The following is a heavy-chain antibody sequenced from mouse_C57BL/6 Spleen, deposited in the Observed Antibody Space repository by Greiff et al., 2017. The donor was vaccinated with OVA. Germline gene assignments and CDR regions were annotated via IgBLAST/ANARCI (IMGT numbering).Heavy chain of an antibody. V-gene: IGHV3-6*01. D-gene: IGHD1-1*01. J-gene: IGHJ3*01. CDR2: ISYDGSN. Sequence: EVQLQQSGPGLVKPSQSLSLTCSVTGYSITSGYYWNWIRQFPGNKLEWMGYISYDGSNNYNPSLKNRISITRYTSKNQFFLKLNSMTTEDTATDYCAREALYYYGSSYVPFAYWGQGTLVTVSA. CDR3: AREALYYYGSSYVPFAY. CDR1: GYSITSGYY.